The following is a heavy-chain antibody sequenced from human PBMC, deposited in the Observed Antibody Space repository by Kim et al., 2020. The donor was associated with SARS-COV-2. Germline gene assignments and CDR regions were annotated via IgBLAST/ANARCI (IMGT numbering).Heavy chain of an antibody. J-gene: IGHJ5*02. V-gene: IGHV1-69*13. CDR3: ARRRKSFRGYCSGGSCYRPLDWFDP. Sequence: SVKVSCKASGGTFSSYAISWVRQAPGQGLEWMGGIIPIFGTANYAQKFQGRVTITADESTSTAYMELSSLRSEDTAVYYCARRRKSFRGYCSGGSCYRPLDWFDPWGQGTLVTVSS. D-gene: IGHD2-15*01. CDR2: IIPIFGTA. CDR1: GGTFSSYA.